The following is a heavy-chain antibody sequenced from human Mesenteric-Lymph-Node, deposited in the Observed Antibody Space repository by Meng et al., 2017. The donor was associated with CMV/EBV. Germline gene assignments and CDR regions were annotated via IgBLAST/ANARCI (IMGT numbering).Heavy chain of an antibody. V-gene: IGHV4-30-4*08. Sequence: SETLSLTCTVSGGSVSSGSYYWSWIRQPPGKGLEWIGYIYYSGSTYYNPSLKSRVTISVDTSKNQFSLKLSSVTAADTAVYYCARESPKYSGYEASYFDYWGQGTLVTVSS. CDR1: GGSVSSGSYY. CDR3: ARESPKYSGYEASYFDY. J-gene: IGHJ4*02. CDR2: IYYSGST. D-gene: IGHD5-12*01.